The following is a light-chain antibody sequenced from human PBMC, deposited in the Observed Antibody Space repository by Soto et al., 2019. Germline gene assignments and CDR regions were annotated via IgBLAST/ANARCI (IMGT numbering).Light chain of an antibody. CDR2: LEGSGSY. Sequence: QLVLTQSSSASASLGSSVKLTCTLSSGHSSYIIAWHQQQPGKAPRYLMKLEGSGSYNKGSGVPDRFSGSSSGADRYLTISNLQFEDEADYYCETWDNNIWVFGGGTKVTVL. CDR1: SGHSSYI. CDR3: ETWDNNIWV. V-gene: IGLV4-60*02. J-gene: IGLJ3*02.